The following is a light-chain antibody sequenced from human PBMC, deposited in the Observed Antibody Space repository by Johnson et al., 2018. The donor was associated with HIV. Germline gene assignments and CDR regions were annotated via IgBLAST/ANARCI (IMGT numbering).Light chain of an antibody. Sequence: QSVLTQPPSVSAAPGQKVTISCSGSSSNIGNNYVSWYQQLPGTAPKLLIYDNNKRPSGIPDRFSGSKSGTSATLGITGLQTGDEAAYYCETWDSSLSGVFGTGPKVTVL. J-gene: IGLJ1*01. CDR1: SSNIGNNY. CDR3: ETWDSSLSGV. V-gene: IGLV1-51*01. CDR2: DNN.